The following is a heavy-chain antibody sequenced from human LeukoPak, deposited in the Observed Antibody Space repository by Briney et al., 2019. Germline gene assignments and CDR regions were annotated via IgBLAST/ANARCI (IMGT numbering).Heavy chain of an antibody. V-gene: IGHV3-66*01. D-gene: IGHD2-21*02. CDR3: ARDGMWYCGGGRYPDAFDI. Sequence: PGGSLRLSCAASGFTVSSNYMSWVRQAPGKGLEWVSVIYSGGSTYYADSVKGRFTISRDNSKNTLYLQMNSLRAEDTAMYYCARDGMWYCGGGRYPDAFDIWGQGTMVTVSS. CDR2: IYSGGST. J-gene: IGHJ3*02. CDR1: GFTVSSNY.